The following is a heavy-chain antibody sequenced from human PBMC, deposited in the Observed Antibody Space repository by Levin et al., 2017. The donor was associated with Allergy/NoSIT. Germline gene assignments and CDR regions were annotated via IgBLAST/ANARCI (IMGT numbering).Heavy chain of an antibody. CDR2: IYYSGST. Sequence: LSQTLSLTCTVSGGSISSYYWSWIRQPPGKGLEWIGYIYYSGSTNYNPSLKSRVTISVDTSKNQFSLKLSSVTAADTAVYYCARDERSGWYYFDYWGQGTLVTVSS. J-gene: IGHJ4*02. CDR3: ARDERSGWYYFDY. CDR1: GGSISSYY. D-gene: IGHD6-19*01. V-gene: IGHV4-59*01.